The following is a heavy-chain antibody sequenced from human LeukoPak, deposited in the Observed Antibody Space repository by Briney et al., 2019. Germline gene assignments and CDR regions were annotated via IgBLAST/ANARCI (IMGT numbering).Heavy chain of an antibody. CDR1: GFTFSSYW. D-gene: IGHD3-10*01. J-gene: IGHJ4*02. CDR3: ARDNVYYGSGSYGY. Sequence: GGSLRLSCVASGFTFSSYWMHWVRQAPGKGLVWVSRINSDGSSPSYADSVKGRFTISRDNAKNTLYLQMNSLRVEDTAVYYCARDNVYYGSGSYGYWGQGTLVTVFS. V-gene: IGHV3-74*01. CDR2: INSDGSSP.